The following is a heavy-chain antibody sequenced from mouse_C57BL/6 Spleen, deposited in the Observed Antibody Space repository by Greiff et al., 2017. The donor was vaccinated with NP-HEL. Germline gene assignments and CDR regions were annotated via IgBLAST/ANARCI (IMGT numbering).Heavy chain of an antibody. CDR1: GYTFTSYW. J-gene: IGHJ4*01. V-gene: IGHV1-69*01. CDR2: IDPSDSYT. CDR3: VRGGTGYAMDY. Sequence: QVQLQQPGAELVMPGASVKLSCKASGYTFTSYWMHWVKQRPGQGLEWIGEIDPSDSYTNYNQKFKGKSTLTVDKSSSTAYMQLSSLTSEDSAVYYCVRGGTGYAMDYWGQGTSVTVSS. D-gene: IGHD3-3*01.